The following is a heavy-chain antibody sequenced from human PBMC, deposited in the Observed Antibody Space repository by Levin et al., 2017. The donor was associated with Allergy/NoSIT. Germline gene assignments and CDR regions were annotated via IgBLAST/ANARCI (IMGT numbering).Heavy chain of an antibody. Sequence: GESLKISCAASGFTFSSYSMNWVRQAPGKGLEWVSSTSSSSTYIYYADSLKGRFTISRDNAKNSLYLQMNSLTAEDTAVYYCARDEVYYGSGTYGYFDLWGRGTLVTVSS. CDR1: GFTFSSYS. CDR3: ARDEVYYGSGTYGYFDL. CDR2: TSSSSTYI. J-gene: IGHJ2*01. D-gene: IGHD3-10*01. V-gene: IGHV3-21*01.